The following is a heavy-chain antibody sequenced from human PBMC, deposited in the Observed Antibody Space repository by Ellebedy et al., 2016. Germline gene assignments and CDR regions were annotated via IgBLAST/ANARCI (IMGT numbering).Heavy chain of an antibody. CDR3: ARSGVPNRDDIWFDP. J-gene: IGHJ5*02. Sequence: GESLKISCEASGFTFSFYWMSWVRQAPGKGLEWVASIKQDESDKKYVDPVKGRFTISRDNAKNSVSLQMNSLRAEDTAMYYCARSGVPNRDDIWFDPWGQGTLVPVSS. CDR1: GFTFSFYW. D-gene: IGHD1-1*01. V-gene: IGHV3-7*03. CDR2: IKQDESDK.